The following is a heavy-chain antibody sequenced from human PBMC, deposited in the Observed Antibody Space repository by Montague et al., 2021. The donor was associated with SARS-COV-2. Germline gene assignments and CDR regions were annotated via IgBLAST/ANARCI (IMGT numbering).Heavy chain of an antibody. V-gene: IGHV4-34*12. CDR2: IFHDGFT. J-gene: IGHJ4*02. Sequence: SETLSLTCAVYGGSSRDYYWSWIRQPPGKGLEWIGEIFHDGFTKYNPSLTSRVTISLDASKSQFSLKLSSVTAADTAVYYCARHAGKRITIFGVVKGQYYFDYWGQGTLVTVSS. CDR3: ARHAGKRITIFGVVKGQYYFDY. D-gene: IGHD3-3*01. CDR1: GGSSRDYY.